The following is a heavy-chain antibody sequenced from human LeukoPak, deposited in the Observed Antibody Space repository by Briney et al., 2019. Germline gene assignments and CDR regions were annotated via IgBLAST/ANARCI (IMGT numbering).Heavy chain of an antibody. Sequence: GGSLRLSCAASGFTFSSYWMSWVRQAPGKGPEWVANIKQDGSEKYYVDSVKGRFTISRDNAKNSLYLQMNSLRAEDTAVYYCARVLGVDTAMGGGDYWGQGTLVTVSS. CDR2: IKQDGSEK. V-gene: IGHV3-7*01. CDR1: GFTFSSYW. D-gene: IGHD5-18*01. CDR3: ARVLGVDTAMGGGDY. J-gene: IGHJ4*02.